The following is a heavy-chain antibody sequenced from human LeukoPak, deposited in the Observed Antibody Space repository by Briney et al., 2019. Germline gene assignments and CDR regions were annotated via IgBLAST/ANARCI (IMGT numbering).Heavy chain of an antibody. D-gene: IGHD3-22*01. J-gene: IGHJ4*02. CDR2: INHSGST. CDR3: ARGHYDSSGYFFRGVDS. V-gene: IGHV4-34*01. CDR1: GGSFSDSY. Sequence: SETLSLTCAVYGGSFSDSYWTWIRQPPGKGLEWIGEINHSGSTKYIPSLKSRVTMSVDTSKNQFSLKLNSVTAADAAVYFCARGHYDSSGYFFRGVDSWGQGTLVTVSS.